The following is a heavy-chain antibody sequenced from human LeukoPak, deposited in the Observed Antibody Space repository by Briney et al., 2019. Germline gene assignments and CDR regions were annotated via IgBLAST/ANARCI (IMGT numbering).Heavy chain of an antibody. CDR1: RFTFSSYG. CDR3: AKVRGIAARPDLYYFDY. V-gene: IGHV3-30*02. CDR2: IRYDGSNK. Sequence: LPGGSLRLSCAPSRFTFSSYGMHWVRQAPGKGLEWVAFIRYDGSNKYYADSVKGRFTISRDNSKNTLYLQMNRLRAEDTAVYYCAKVRGIAARPDLYYFDYWGQGTLVTVSS. D-gene: IGHD6-6*01. J-gene: IGHJ4*02.